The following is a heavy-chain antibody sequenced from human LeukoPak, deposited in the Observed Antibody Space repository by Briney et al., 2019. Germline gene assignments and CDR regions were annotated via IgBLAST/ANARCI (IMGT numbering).Heavy chain of an antibody. CDR2: MHPNSGDT. J-gene: IGHJ4*02. CDR3: AIRRGGRYYFDY. CDR1: GYTFSSFD. D-gene: IGHD2-21*02. Sequence: ASVKVSCKASGYTFSSFDINWVRLATGQGPEWMGWMHPNSGDTGYAQKFQGRVNMTRNTSKSTAYMELSSLRSDDTAVYYCAIRRGGRYYFDYWGQGTLVTVSS. V-gene: IGHV1-8*01.